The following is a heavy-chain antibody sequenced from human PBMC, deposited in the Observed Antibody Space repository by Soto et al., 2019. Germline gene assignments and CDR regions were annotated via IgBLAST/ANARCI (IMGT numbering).Heavy chain of an antibody. J-gene: IGHJ5*02. V-gene: IGHV3-23*01. Sequence: PVGSVRLSCASSVFTFSSYAMSWVRQAPGKGLEWVSAISGSGGSTYYADSVKGRFTISRDNSKNTLYLQMNSLRAEDTAVYYCAKDQARRFDHWGQGTLVNASS. CDR1: VFTFSSYA. CDR3: AKDQARRFDH. CDR2: ISGSGGST.